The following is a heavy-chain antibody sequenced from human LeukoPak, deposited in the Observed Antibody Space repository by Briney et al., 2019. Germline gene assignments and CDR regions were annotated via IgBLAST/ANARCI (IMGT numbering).Heavy chain of an antibody. CDR1: GFSFSTYW. J-gene: IGHJ4*02. D-gene: IGHD2-8*01. V-gene: IGHV3-7*04. CDR2: ITQDGSEK. CDR3: ARDRWGLLGGDF. Sequence: GGSLRLSCAASGFSFSTYWMSWVRQAPWKWLQWVASITQDGSEKYYVDAVKGRFTISRDNAKNSLYLQMTSLRAEDTAVYYCARDRWGLLGGDFWGQGTLVTVSS.